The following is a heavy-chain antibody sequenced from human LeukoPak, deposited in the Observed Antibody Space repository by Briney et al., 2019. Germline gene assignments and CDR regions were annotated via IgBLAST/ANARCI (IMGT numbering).Heavy chain of an antibody. J-gene: IGHJ4*02. CDR3: AKDLGSGWYDPGYYFDY. CDR2: ISGSGGST. CDR1: GFTFSSYA. V-gene: IGHV3-23*01. Sequence: GGSLRLSCAASGFTFSSYAMSWVRQAPGKGLEWVSAISGSGGSTYYADSVKGRFTVSRDNSKNTLYLQMNSLRAEDTAVYYCAKDLGSGWYDPGYYFDYWGQGTLVTVSS. D-gene: IGHD6-19*01.